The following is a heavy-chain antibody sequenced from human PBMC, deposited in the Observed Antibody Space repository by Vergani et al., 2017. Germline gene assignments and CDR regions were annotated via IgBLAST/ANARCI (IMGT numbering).Heavy chain of an antibody. Sequence: EVELVESGGGLGQPGGSLRLSCAASGISFWKYGMHWVRQAPGKGLEWVSGISWNSGAVDYADSVRGRFTISRDNAKNSLYLQMNSLRPEDTAVYFCTKGSVYYHDRAGHNCDPYTGFDLWGQGTLVTVSS. J-gene: IGHJ3*01. V-gene: IGHV3-9*01. D-gene: IGHD1-20*01. CDR2: ISWNSGAV. CDR1: GISFWKYG. CDR3: TKGSVYYHDRAGHNCDPYTGFDL.